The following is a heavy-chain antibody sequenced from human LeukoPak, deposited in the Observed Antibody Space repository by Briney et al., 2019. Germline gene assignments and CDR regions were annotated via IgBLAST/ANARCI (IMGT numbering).Heavy chain of an antibody. J-gene: IGHJ6*02. CDR3: ARDHPRYGMDV. CDR1: GFTVSSNY. Sequence: GGPLRLSCAASGFTVSSNYMSWVRQAPGKGLGWVSVIYSGGSTYYADSVKGRFTISRDNSKNTLYLQMNSLRAEDTAVYYCARDHPRYGMDVWGQGTTVTVSS. V-gene: IGHV3-66*01. CDR2: IYSGGST.